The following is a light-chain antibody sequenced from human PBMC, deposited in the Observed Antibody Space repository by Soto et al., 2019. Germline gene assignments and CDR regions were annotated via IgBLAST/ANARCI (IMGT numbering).Light chain of an antibody. Sequence: QSALTQPASVSGSPGHSITISCAGTRSDVGNYNLVSWYQQHPGKAPKLMIYEVNKRPSGVSNRFSGSKSGNTASLTISGLQADDEADDYCCSDAGSDTWAFGGGTKLTVL. CDR1: RSDVGNYNL. CDR3: CSDAGSDTWA. J-gene: IGLJ3*02. CDR2: EVN. V-gene: IGLV2-23*02.